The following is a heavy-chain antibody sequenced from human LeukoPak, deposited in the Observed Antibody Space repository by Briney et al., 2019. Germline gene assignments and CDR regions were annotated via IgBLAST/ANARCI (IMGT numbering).Heavy chain of an antibody. V-gene: IGHV3-7*01. D-gene: IGHD3-10*01. CDR1: GFTFSDFW. CDR3: TKGRSNHY. CDR2: INQDGSEN. J-gene: IGHJ4*02. Sequence: GGSLRLSCAASGFTFSDFWMGWVREAPGKGLEWVANINQDGSENYYVDSVKGRFTISRDNAKNSLYLQMNSLRAEDTAVYYCTKGRSNHYWGQGTLVTVST.